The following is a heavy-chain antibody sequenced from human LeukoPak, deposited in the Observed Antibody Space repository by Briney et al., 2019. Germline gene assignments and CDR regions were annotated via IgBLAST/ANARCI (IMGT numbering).Heavy chain of an antibody. CDR3: AKDISLGFRWSTFDF. D-gene: IGHD6-13*01. V-gene: IGHV3-9*01. J-gene: IGHJ4*02. CDR2: INWNSGSI. Sequence: PGESLRLSCAAYGFTFGDYAMHWVRQAPGKGLEWVSGINWNSGSIGYADSVKRRFTISRDKANKSLHLQMNSLRAEATALYYCAKDISLGFRWSTFDFWGQGPLAIVS. CDR1: GFTFGDYA.